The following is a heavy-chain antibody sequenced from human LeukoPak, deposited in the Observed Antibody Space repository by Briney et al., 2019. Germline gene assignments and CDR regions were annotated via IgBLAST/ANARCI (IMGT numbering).Heavy chain of an antibody. CDR1: GGSISSSSYY. CDR3: AGSGATYWFDP. CDR2: IYYSGST. J-gene: IGHJ5*02. Sequence: SETLSLTCTVSGGSISSSSYYWGWIRQPPGKGLEWIGSIYYSGSTYYNPSLKSRVTISVDTSKNQFSLKLSSVTAADTALYYCAGSGATYWFDPWGQGTLVTVSS. V-gene: IGHV4-39*01. D-gene: IGHD5-12*01.